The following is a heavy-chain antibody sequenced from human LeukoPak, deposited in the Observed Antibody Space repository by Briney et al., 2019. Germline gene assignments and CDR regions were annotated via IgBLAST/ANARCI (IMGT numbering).Heavy chain of an antibody. D-gene: IGHD4-17*01. CDR2: IYPSDSDT. Sequence: GESLKISCKGSGYYFTTSWIGWVRQMPGKGLEWMGIIYPSDSDTRYSPSFQGQVTISADKSISTAYLQWSSLRASDTAMYYCARLYGKQFDYWGQGTLVTVSS. CDR3: ARLYGKQFDY. J-gene: IGHJ4*02. V-gene: IGHV5-51*01. CDR1: GYYFTTSW.